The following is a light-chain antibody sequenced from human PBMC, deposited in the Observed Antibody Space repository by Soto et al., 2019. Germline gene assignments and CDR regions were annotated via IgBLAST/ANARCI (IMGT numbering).Light chain of an antibody. CDR1: QSVNTY. J-gene: IGKJ1*01. V-gene: IGKV3-15*01. CDR2: GAS. CDR3: QQYYSTPLT. Sequence: PGDSAPLSCRASQSVNTYLAWYQQKPGQAPRLLIYGASTRATGIPARFSGSGSGTDFTLTISSLQAEDVAVYYCQQYYSTPLTFGQGTKVDI.